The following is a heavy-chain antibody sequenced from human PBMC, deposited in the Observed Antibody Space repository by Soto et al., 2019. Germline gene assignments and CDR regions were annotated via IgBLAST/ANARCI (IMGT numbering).Heavy chain of an antibody. J-gene: IGHJ4*02. CDR2: IHPSGNS. D-gene: IGHD6-19*01. V-gene: IGHV4-4*02. CDR1: GGSIGSSYW. CDR3: ARHVGVPGMRGFDY. Sequence: QVHLQESGPGLLKPSGTLSLTCAVSGGSIGSSYWWSWVRQPPGKGLEWIAEIHPSGNSNYNPSLTGRVTISLDKSKNQLSLTLTSVMAADTAIYYCARHVGVPGMRGFDYWGQGNLVTVSS.